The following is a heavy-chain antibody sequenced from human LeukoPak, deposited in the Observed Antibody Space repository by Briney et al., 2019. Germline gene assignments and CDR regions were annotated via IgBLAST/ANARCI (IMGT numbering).Heavy chain of an antibody. CDR1: GGSFSGYY. V-gene: IGHV4-34*01. Sequence: SETLSLTCAVYGGSFSGYYWSWIRQPPGKGLEWIGEINHSGSTDYNPSLKSRVTISVDTSKNQFSLKLSSVTAADTAVYYCARYYYDSSGYLYYYGMDVWGQGTTVTVSS. J-gene: IGHJ6*02. CDR2: INHSGST. D-gene: IGHD3-22*01. CDR3: ARYYYDSSGYLYYYGMDV.